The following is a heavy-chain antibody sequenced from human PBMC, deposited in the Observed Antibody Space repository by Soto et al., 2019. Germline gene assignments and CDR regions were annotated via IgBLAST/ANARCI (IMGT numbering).Heavy chain of an antibody. Sequence: ASVKVSCKASGYTFTGYYMHWVRQAPGQGLEWMGWINPNSGGTNYAQKFQGWVTMTRDTSISTAYMELSRLRSDDTAVYYCARDSFPQEQQPGFDTNYYYGMDVWGQGTTVTAP. CDR2: INPNSGGT. D-gene: IGHD6-13*01. CDR1: GYTFTGYY. V-gene: IGHV1-2*04. J-gene: IGHJ6*02. CDR3: ARDSFPQEQQPGFDTNYYYGMDV.